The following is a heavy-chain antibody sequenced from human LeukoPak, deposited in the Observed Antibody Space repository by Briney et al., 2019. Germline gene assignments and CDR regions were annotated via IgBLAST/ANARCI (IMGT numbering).Heavy chain of an antibody. CDR1: GGSISSYY. CDR2: IHYSGST. CDR3: ARASHDYGDYSHFDY. V-gene: IGHV4-59*01. Sequence: SETLSLTCTVSGGSISSYYWSWIRQPPGKGLEWIGYIHYSGSTNYNPSLKSRLTISVETSKNQFSLKLRSVTAADTAVYYCARASHDYGDYSHFDYWGQGTLVTVSS. D-gene: IGHD4-17*01. J-gene: IGHJ4*02.